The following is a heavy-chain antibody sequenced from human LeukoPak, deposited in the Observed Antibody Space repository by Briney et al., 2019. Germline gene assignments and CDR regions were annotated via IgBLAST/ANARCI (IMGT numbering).Heavy chain of an antibody. CDR1: GFTFSDYW. J-gene: IGHJ6*03. CDR2: IETDGDQK. D-gene: IGHD6-6*01. Sequence: GGSLRLSCVASGFTFSDYWMSWVRQAPGKGLEWVANIETDGDQKNYVDSVKGRFAISRDNARNSLYLQMNSLRDEDTAVYYCAREGQLVPYYYYYMDVWGKGTTVTVSS. CDR3: AREGQLVPYYYYYMDV. V-gene: IGHV3-7*03.